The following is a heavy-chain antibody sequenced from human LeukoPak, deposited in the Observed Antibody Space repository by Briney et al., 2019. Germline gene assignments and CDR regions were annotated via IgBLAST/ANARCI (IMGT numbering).Heavy chain of an antibody. D-gene: IGHD6-6*01. CDR1: GFTFSSYW. Sequence: GGSLRLSCAASGFTFSSYWMHWVRQAPGKGLVWVSHINSDGSSTNYADSVKGRFTISRDNAKNTLYLQMNSLRAEDTAVYYCARTGIAARPTVWFDPWGQGALVTVSS. V-gene: IGHV3-74*01. CDR3: ARTGIAARPTVWFDP. J-gene: IGHJ5*02. CDR2: INSDGSST.